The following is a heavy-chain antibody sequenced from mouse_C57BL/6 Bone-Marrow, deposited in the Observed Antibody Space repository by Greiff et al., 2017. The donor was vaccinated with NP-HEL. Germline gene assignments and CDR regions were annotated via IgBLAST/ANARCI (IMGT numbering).Heavy chain of an antibody. J-gene: IGHJ3*01. CDR1: GFTFSDYY. CDR3: ARLAPFAY. Sequence: DVQLVESGGGLVQPGGSLKLSCAASGFTFSDYYMYLVRQTPEKRLEWVAYISNGGGSTYYPDTVKGRFTISRDNAKNTLYLQMSRLKSEDTAMYYCARLAPFAYWGQGTLVTVSA. CDR2: ISNGGGST. V-gene: IGHV5-12*01.